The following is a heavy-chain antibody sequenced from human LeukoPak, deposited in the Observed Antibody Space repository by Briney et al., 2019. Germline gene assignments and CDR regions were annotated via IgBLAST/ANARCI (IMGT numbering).Heavy chain of an antibody. V-gene: IGHV4-39*01. J-gene: IGHJ4*02. CDR2: IYFSGST. Sequence: SETLSLTCTVSGDSIRSRSYYWGWIRQPPGKGLEWIGSIYFSGSTYYNPSLQSRVTISVDTSKNQFSLKLTSVTAADTAVYYCARSVTRYPLFDYWGQGTLVTVSS. CDR1: GDSIRSRSYY. D-gene: IGHD4-17*01. CDR3: ARSVTRYPLFDY.